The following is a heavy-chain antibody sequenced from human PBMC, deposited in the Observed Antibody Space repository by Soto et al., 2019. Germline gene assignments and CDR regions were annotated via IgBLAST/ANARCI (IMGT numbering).Heavy chain of an antibody. V-gene: IGHV3-7*04. CDR1: GFTFSSYW. Sequence: EVQLVESGGGLVQPGGSLRLSCAASGFTFSSYWMSWVRQAPGKGLEWVANIKQDGSEKYYGDSVTGRFTISRDNAKNSLDLQMNSLRAEDTAVYYWARAAGGKIGYDYYYMDFWGKGTTVTVSS. CDR3: ARAAGGKIGYDYYYMDF. J-gene: IGHJ6*03. CDR2: IKQDGSEK.